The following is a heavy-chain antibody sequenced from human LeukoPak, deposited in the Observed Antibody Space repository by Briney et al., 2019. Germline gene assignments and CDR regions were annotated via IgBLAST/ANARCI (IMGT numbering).Heavy chain of an antibody. J-gene: IGHJ5*02. CDR1: GASISTSGYA. D-gene: IGHD3-16*01. CDR2: ITYSGTT. V-gene: IGHV4-39*02. Sequence: PSETLSLTCTVSGASISTSGYAWAWIRQPPGKGLEWIGSITYSGTTTYNPSPSLKRRVTISADTSKNKYFLQLTSVTAADTAVFYCARETLGTSKIEPWGQGTLVTVSS. CDR3: ARETLGTSKIEP.